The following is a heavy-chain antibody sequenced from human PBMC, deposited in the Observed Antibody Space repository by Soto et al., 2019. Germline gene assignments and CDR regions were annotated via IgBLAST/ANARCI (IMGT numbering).Heavy chain of an antibody. Sequence: ASVKVSCKASGYTFSSYHINWVRQATGQGLEWMGWLNPDSGDTGYSQKFRGRVTMTRNTSISTAYMEVSSLRFEDTAVYYCATGAPGILTDWTYVGPFDPWGQGTPVTVSS. CDR1: GYTFSSYH. CDR3: ATGAPGILTDWTYVGPFDP. CDR2: LNPDSGDT. J-gene: IGHJ5*02. D-gene: IGHD3-9*01. V-gene: IGHV1-8*01.